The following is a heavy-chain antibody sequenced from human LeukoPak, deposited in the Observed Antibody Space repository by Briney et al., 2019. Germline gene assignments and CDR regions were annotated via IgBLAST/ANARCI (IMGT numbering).Heavy chain of an antibody. CDR1: GYTLTELS. V-gene: IGHV1-24*01. CDR3: ATDFGGRVAATSGAFDI. D-gene: IGHD2-15*01. CDR2: FDPEDGET. J-gene: IGHJ3*02. Sequence: ASVKVSCKVSGYTLTELSMHWVRQAPGKGLEWMGGFDPEDGETIYAQKFQGRVTMTEDTSTDTAYMELSSLRSEDTAAYYCATDFGGRVAATSGAFDIWGQGTMVTVSS.